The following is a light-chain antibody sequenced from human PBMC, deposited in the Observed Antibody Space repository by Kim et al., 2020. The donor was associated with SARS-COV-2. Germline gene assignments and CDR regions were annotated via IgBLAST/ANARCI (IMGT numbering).Light chain of an antibody. J-gene: IGLJ2*01. CDR1: SSDVGGYNY. CDR3: SSYAGSNSLV. CDR2: EVN. Sequence: GQSVTLSCTGTSSDVGGYNYVSWYQQHPGKAPKLMIYEVNKRPAGVPDRFSGSKSGNTASLTVSGLQAEDEAEYHCSSYAGSNSLVFGGGTKLTVL. V-gene: IGLV2-8*01.